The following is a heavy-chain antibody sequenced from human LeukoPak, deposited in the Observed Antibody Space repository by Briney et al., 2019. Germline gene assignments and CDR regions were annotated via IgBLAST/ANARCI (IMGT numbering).Heavy chain of an antibody. CDR3: AKGHGITMVRGVKASRSHFDY. V-gene: IGHV3-30*02. CDR2: IRYDGSNK. D-gene: IGHD3-10*01. CDR1: GFSFSTYD. J-gene: IGHJ4*02. Sequence: GGSLRLSCATSGFSFSTYDMQWVRQAPGKGLEWVAFIRYDGSNKYYADSVKGRFTISRDNSKNTLYLQMNSLRAEDTAVYYCAKGHGITMVRGVKASRSHFDYWGQGTLVTVSS.